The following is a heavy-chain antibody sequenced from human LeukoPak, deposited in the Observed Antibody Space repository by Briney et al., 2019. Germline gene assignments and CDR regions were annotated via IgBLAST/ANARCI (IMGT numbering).Heavy chain of an antibody. CDR1: GESPSKYY. CDR3: ASSVGSTDY. V-gene: IGHV4-34*01. Sequence: PSETLSLTCAVYGESPSKYYWTWIRQSPGKGLEWIGEINHRGSTNHNPSLKSRVTLSVDTSKHQFSLRLTSLTAADAAVYYCASSVGSTDYWGQGTLVTVSS. CDR2: INHRGST. D-gene: IGHD1-26*01. J-gene: IGHJ4*02.